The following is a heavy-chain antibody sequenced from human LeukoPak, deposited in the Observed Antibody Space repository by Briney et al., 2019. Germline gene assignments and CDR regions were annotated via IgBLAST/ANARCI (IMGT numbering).Heavy chain of an antibody. J-gene: IGHJ5*02. CDR1: GYTFTSYG. D-gene: IGHD3-9*01. Sequence: GASVKVSCKASGYTFTSYGISWVRQAPGQGLEWMGWISAYNGNTKYAQKLQGRVTMTTDTSTSTAYMELRSLRSDDTAVYYCARDYVDGILTGYLFDPWGQGTLVTVSS. CDR3: ARDYVDGILTGYLFDP. CDR2: ISAYNGNT. V-gene: IGHV1-18*01.